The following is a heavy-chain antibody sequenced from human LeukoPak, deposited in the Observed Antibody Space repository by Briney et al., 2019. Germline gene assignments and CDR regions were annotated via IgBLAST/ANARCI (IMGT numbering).Heavy chain of an antibody. CDR2: IKQDGSEK. V-gene: IGHV3-7*01. Sequence: GGSLRPSCAASGFTFSSYWMSWVRQGPGKGLEWVANIKQDGSEKYYVDSVKGRFTISRDNAKNSLYLQMNSLRAEDTAVYYCARDENIAVAGTPADYWGQGTLVTVFS. J-gene: IGHJ4*02. D-gene: IGHD6-19*01. CDR1: GFTFSSYW. CDR3: ARDENIAVAGTPADY.